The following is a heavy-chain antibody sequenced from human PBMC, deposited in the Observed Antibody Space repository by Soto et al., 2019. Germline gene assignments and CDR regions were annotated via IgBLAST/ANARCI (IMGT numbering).Heavy chain of an antibody. CDR1: GSSISSSSYY. CDR3: ARYSSSSGFYYGMDV. J-gene: IGHJ6*02. Sequence: PSETLSLTCTVSGSSISSSSYYWGWIRQPPGKGLEWIGSIYYSGSTYYNPSLKSRVTISVDTSKNQFSLKLSSVTAADTAVYYCARYSSSSGFYYGMDVWGQGTTVTVSS. V-gene: IGHV4-39*01. D-gene: IGHD6-6*01. CDR2: IYYSGST.